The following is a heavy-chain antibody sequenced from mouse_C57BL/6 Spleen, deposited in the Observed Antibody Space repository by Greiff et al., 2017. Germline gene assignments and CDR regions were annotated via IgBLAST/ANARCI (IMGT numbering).Heavy chain of an antibody. CDR1: GFNIKDYY. Sequence: VQLKQSGAELVKPGASVKLSCTASGFNIKDYYMHWVKQSTEQGLEWIGRIDPEDGETKYAPKFQGKATITADTSSNTAYLQLSSLTSEDTAVYYCASPLYDGYYLYAMDYWGQGTSVTVSS. J-gene: IGHJ4*01. CDR2: IDPEDGET. CDR3: ASPLYDGYYLYAMDY. D-gene: IGHD2-3*01. V-gene: IGHV14-2*01.